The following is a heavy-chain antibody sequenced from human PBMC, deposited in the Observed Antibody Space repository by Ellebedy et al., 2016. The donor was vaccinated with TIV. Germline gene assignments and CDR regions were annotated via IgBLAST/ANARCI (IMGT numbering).Heavy chain of an antibody. CDR3: ARRGHSYGYDY. J-gene: IGHJ4*02. Sequence: GGSLRLXCKGSGYSFTSYWIGWVRQMPGKGLEWMGIIYPGDSDTRYSPSFQGQVTISADKSISTAYLQWSSLKASDTAMYYCARRGHSYGYDYWGQGTLVTVSS. D-gene: IGHD5-18*01. CDR1: GYSFTSYW. CDR2: IYPGDSDT. V-gene: IGHV5-51*01.